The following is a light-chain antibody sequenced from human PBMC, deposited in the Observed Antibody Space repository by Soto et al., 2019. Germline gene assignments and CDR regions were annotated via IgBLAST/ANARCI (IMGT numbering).Light chain of an antibody. V-gene: IGLV2-14*01. J-gene: IGLJ1*01. CDR2: EVS. CDR3: SAFATSSAYV. Sequence: QSVLTQPPSASGTPGQRVTISCTGTSSDVGAYNYVSWYQQQSGKAPKLLIHEVSSRPAGVSDRFSGSKSGNTASLTISGLKDEDEDDSYSSAFATSSAYVFGIGTKV. CDR1: SSDVGAYNY.